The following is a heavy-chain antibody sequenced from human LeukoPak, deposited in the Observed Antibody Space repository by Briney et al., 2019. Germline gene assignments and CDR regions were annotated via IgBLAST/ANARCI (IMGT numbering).Heavy chain of an antibody. Sequence: PSQAVSLTCTVSGGSISSGGYSWSWIRQHAGKGLEWIGYIDYSGSTYYNPSLKSRVTISVDTSKNQFSLKLSSVTAADTAVYYCARSFRTVRAGPRDYYGMDVWGQGTTVTVSS. CDR3: ARSFRTVRAGPRDYYGMDV. D-gene: IGHD4-4*01. CDR1: GGSISSGGYS. CDR2: IDYSGST. J-gene: IGHJ6*02. V-gene: IGHV4-31*03.